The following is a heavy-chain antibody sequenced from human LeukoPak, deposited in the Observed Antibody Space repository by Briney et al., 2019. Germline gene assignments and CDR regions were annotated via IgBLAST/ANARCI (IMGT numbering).Heavy chain of an antibody. Sequence: PSETLSLTCTVSGGSISSSSYYWGWIRQPPGKGLEWFGSIYYSGSTYYNPSLKSRVTISVDTSKNQFSLKLSSVTAADTAVYYCARHRAWGAVAGRGTIDYWGQGTLVTVSS. CDR3: ARHRAWGAVAGRGTIDY. J-gene: IGHJ4*02. CDR1: GGSISSSSYY. D-gene: IGHD6-19*01. V-gene: IGHV4-39*01. CDR2: IYYSGST.